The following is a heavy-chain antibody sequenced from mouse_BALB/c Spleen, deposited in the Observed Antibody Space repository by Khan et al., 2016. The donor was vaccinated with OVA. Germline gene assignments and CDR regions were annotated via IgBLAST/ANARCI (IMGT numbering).Heavy chain of an antibody. Sequence: EVMLVESGGGLVKPGGSLKLSCAASGFTFSSYAMSWVRQTPEKSLEWVATISSGGSDTYYPDSVKGRFTISRDTANNTLYLQRSSLRSEDTAMYYCARLYAMDDWGQGTSVTVSS. J-gene: IGHJ4*01. CDR1: GFTFSSYA. V-gene: IGHV5-9-1*01. CDR2: ISSGGSDT. CDR3: ARLYAMDD.